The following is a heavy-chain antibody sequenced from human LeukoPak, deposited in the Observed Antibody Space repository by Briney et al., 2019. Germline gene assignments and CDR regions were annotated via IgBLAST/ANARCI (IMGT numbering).Heavy chain of an antibody. CDR1: GFTFSSYE. J-gene: IGHJ5*02. V-gene: IGHV3-48*03. D-gene: IGHD2-15*01. Sequence: GGSLRLSCAVSGFTFSSYEMNWVRQAPGKGLEWVSYISSSGFNIYYADSVKGRFTISRDNAKNSLYLQMNSLRAEDTAVYYCAGQSRLGYCSGGSCYSQPFDPWGQGTLVTVSS. CDR2: ISSSGFNI. CDR3: AGQSRLGYCSGGSCYSQPFDP.